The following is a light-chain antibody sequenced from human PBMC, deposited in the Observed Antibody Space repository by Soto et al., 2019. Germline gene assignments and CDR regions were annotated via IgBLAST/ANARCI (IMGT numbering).Light chain of an antibody. J-gene: IGLJ1*01. CDR3: SSYTSRSTLDYV. V-gene: IGLV2-14*01. CDR2: EVS. CDR1: SSDVGGYNY. Sequence: QSVLTQPASVSGSPGQSITISCTGTSSDVGGYNYVSWYQQHPGKAPKLMIYEVSNRPSGVSNRFSGSKSGNTASLTISGLQAEDEADYYCSSYTSRSTLDYVFGSGIKV.